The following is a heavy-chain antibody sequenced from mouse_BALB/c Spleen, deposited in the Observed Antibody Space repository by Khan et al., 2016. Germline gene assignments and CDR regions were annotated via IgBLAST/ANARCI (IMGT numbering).Heavy chain of an antibody. Sequence: VQLKESGPDLVKPGASVKISCKASGYLFTGYYMHWVKQSHGKSLEWIGRVNPNNGGTTYNQKFKGKAILTVDKSSTTAYMELRSLTSEDSAVSDWASMGGHYVGWGQGTTLTVSS. CDR3: ASMGGHYVG. D-gene: IGHD2-1*01. J-gene: IGHJ2*01. V-gene: IGHV1-18*01. CDR1: GYLFTGYY. CDR2: VNPNNGGT.